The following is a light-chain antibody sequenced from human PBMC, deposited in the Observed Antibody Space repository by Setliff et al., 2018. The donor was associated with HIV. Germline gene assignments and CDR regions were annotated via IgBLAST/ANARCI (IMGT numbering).Light chain of an antibody. V-gene: IGLV2-23*02. CDR1: SSDVGRFKL. CDR2: EVS. J-gene: IGLJ1*01. Sequence: SVLPQPASVSGSPGQSITIPCTGTSSDVGRFKLVSWYQQYPGKAPKVLIYEVSKRTSGISGRFSGSVSGNTASLTISGLQAEDEADYYCCSYAGSYVFGSGTKVTVL. CDR3: CSYAGSYV.